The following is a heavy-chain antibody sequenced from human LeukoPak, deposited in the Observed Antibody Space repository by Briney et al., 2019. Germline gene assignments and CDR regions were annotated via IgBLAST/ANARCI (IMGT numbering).Heavy chain of an antibody. CDR1: GGSISSYY. CDR2: IYTSGST. CDR3: ARDRSYDFWSGYSHWFAP. V-gene: IGHV4-4*07. D-gene: IGHD3-3*01. J-gene: IGHJ5*02. Sequence: PSETLSLTCTVSGGSISSYYWSWIRQPAGKGLEWIGRIYTSGSTNYNPSLKSRGTMSVDTSKNHFSLKLRSVTAADTAVYYCARDRSYDFWSGYSHWFAPWGQGTLVTVSS.